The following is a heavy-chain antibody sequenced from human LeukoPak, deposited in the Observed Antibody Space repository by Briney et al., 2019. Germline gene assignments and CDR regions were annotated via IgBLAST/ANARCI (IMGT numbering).Heavy chain of an antibody. J-gene: IGHJ4*02. V-gene: IGHV4-39*07. D-gene: IGHD6-13*01. CDR3: ARDKGAAAGSDY. Sequence: SETLSLTCTVSGGSISSSSYYWGWIRQPPGKGLEWIGSIYYSGSTYYNPSLKSRVTISVDTSKNQFSLKLSSVTAADTAVYYCARDKGAAAGSDYWGQGTLVTVSS. CDR2: IYYSGST. CDR1: GGSISSSSYY.